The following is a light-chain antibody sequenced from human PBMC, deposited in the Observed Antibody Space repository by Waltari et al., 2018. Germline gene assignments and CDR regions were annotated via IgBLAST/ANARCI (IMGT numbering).Light chain of an antibody. V-gene: IGKV3-15*01. J-gene: IGKJ1*01. CDR1: QSVSRN. CDR3: QQYNNWPGT. Sequence: EIVMTQSPATLSVSPGERATLSCRASQSVSRNLAGYQQKPGQAPRLLIYGASTRATGIPARFSGSGSGTEFTLTISSMQSEDFAVYYCQQYNNWPGTFGQGTKVEIK. CDR2: GAS.